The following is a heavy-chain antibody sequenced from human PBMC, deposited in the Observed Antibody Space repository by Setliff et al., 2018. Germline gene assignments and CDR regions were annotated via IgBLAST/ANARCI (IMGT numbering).Heavy chain of an antibody. V-gene: IGHV3-48*01. CDR2: ISYSSGSI. CDR3: TTRYCSHGGCYREGVFVYMDV. J-gene: IGHJ6*03. Sequence: GGSLRLSCEASGFTFSSYSMNWVRQAPGKGLEWVAHISYSSGSISYADSVKGRFTISRDDSKNTLYLQMNSLKTEDTAVYYCTTRYCSHGGCYREGVFVYMDVWGKGTTVTVSS. CDR1: GFTFSSYS. D-gene: IGHD2-8*01.